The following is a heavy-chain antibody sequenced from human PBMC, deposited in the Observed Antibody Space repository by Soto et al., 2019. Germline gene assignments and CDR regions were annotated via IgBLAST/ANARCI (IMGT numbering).Heavy chain of an antibody. V-gene: IGHV3-30*03. J-gene: IGHJ6*02. CDR2: ISYDGSNK. CDR3: ARSLTTGYYYYYYGMDV. CDR1: GFTFSSYG. Sequence: QVQLVESGGGVVQPGRSLRLSCAASGFTFSSYGMHWVRQAPGKGLEWVAVISYDGSNKYYADSVKGRFTISRDNSKNTLDLQMNSLRAEETAVYYCARSLTTGYYYYYYGMDVWGQGTTVTVSS. D-gene: IGHD4-17*01.